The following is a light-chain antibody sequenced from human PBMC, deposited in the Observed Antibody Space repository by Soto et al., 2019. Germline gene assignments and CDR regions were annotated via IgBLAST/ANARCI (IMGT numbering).Light chain of an antibody. V-gene: IGKV3-20*01. Sequence: EIVMTQSPATLSVSPGERATLSCRASQNIFSNYLAWYQQKPGQAPRLLIYGASTRATGIADRFSGGGSGTDFTLTISRLEPEDFAVYHCQQYGRSWTFGQGTKVDIK. CDR1: QNIFSNY. J-gene: IGKJ1*01. CDR2: GAS. CDR3: QQYGRSWT.